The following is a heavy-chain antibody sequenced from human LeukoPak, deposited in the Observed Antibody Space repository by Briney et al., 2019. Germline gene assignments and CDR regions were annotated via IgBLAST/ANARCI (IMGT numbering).Heavy chain of an antibody. CDR3: AKDLKYDSSGYYPLTYDY. V-gene: IGHV3-23*01. CDR1: GFTFSSYA. D-gene: IGHD3-22*01. J-gene: IGHJ4*02. CDR2: ISGSGGST. Sequence: PGRSLRLSCAVSGFTFSSYAMSWVRQAPGKGLEWVSAISGSGGSTYYADSVKGRFTISRDNSKNTLYLQMNSLRAEDTAVYYCAKDLKYDSSGYYPLTYDYWGQGTLVTVSS.